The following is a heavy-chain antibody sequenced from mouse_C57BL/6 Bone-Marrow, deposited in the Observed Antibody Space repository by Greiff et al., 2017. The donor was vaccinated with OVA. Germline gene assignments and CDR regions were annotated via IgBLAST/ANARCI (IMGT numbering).Heavy chain of an antibody. CDR3: GWLRTPDYAMDY. D-gene: IGHD2-2*01. CDR2: IHPNSGST. V-gene: IGHV1-64*01. Sequence: VQLQQPGAELVKPGASVKLSCKASGYTFTSYWMHWVKQRPGQGLEWIGMIHPNSGSTNYNEKFKSKATLTVDKSSSTAYMQLSSLTSEDSAVYYCGWLRTPDYAMDYWGQGTSVTVSS. CDR1: GYTFTSYW. J-gene: IGHJ4*01.